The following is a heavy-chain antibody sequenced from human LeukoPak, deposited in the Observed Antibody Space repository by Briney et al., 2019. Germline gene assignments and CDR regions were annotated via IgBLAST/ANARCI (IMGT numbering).Heavy chain of an antibody. J-gene: IGHJ4*02. V-gene: IGHV3-7*01. CDR2: IKQDGSEK. Sequence: GGSLRLSCTASGFSFSDYDMNWVRQAPGKGLEWVANIKQDGSEKYYVDSVKGRFTISRDNAKNSLYLQMNSLRAEDTAVYYCARGKGPFDYWGQGTLVTVSS. CDR1: GFSFSDYD. CDR3: ARGKGPFDY.